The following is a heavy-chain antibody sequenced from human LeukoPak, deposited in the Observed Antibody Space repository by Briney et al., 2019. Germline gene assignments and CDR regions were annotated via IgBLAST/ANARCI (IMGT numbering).Heavy chain of an antibody. CDR1: GYTFTSYD. Sequence: GASVKVSCKASGYTFTSYDITWVRQATGQGLEWMGWMNPNSGNTGYAQKFQGRVTITRNTSISTAYMELSSLRSEDTAVYYCARASATIRGRNIDYWGRGTLVTVSS. V-gene: IGHV1-8*03. CDR3: ARASATIRGRNIDY. D-gene: IGHD5-12*01. CDR2: MNPNSGNT. J-gene: IGHJ4*02.